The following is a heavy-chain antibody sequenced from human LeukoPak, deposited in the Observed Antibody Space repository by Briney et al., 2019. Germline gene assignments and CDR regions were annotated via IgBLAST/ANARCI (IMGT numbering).Heavy chain of an antibody. D-gene: IGHD3-10*01. CDR2: INHSGTT. J-gene: IGHJ3*02. CDR3: AKSNGYGLVDI. V-gene: IGHV4-4*02. CDR1: GGSISSSNY. Sequence: PSGTLSLTCAVSGGSISSSNYWSWVRQPPGKGLEWIGEINHSGTTNYNPSLRSPVTISVDKSKNQFSLKLSSVTAADTAVYYCAKSNGYGLVDIWGQGTMVTVSS.